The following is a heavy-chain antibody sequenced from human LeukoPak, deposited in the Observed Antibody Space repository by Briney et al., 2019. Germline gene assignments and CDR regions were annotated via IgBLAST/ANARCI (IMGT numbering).Heavy chain of an antibody. D-gene: IGHD3-16*01. CDR1: GFTFSSYG. Sequence: GGSLRLSCAATGFTFSSYGMHWVRQAPGKGLEWAAVIWYEGSNKYYADSVKGRFTISRDNSKNTLYLQMNSLRAEDTAVYYCARGSNGGAPSPYYFDYWGQGTLVTVSS. CDR3: ARGSNGGAPSPYYFDY. J-gene: IGHJ4*02. CDR2: IWYEGSNK. V-gene: IGHV3-33*01.